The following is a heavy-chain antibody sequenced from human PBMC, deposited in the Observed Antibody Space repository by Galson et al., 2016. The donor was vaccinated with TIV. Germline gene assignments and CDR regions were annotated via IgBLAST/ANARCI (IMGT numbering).Heavy chain of an antibody. Sequence: LRLSCAASGFTFNNYAIHWVRQAPGKGLEWVAVIWYDGSIKYNEDSVRGRFTISRDKSKNTLYLAMSSLRAEDTAVYYCARIIVSYGMDVWARGPRSPSP. J-gene: IGHJ6*02. D-gene: IGHD2/OR15-2a*01. CDR3: ARIIVSYGMDV. CDR2: IWYDGSIK. V-gene: IGHV3-33*08. CDR1: GFTFNNYA.